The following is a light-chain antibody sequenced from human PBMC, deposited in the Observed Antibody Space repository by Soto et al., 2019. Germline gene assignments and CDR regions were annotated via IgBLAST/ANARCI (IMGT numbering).Light chain of an antibody. J-gene: IGLJ3*02. CDR2: DVS. CDR3: CSSAGIYPWV. CDR1: SSDVGGYNY. Sequence: QSALTQPRSVSGSPGQSVTISCTGTSSDVGGYNYVSWYQQHPGKAPKLMIYDVSKRPSGVPDRFSGSKSGNTASLTISGLQAEDEADYYCCSSAGIYPWVFGGGTKLTVL. V-gene: IGLV2-11*01.